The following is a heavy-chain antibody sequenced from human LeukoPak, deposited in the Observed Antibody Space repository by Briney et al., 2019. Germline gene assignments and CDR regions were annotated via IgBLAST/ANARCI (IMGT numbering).Heavy chain of an antibody. Sequence: SETLSLTCAGYGGSFSGYYWSWIRQPPGKGLEGIGEINHSGSTNYNPSLKSRVTISVDPSKNQFSLKLSSVTAADPAVYYCARDKIGDRLHFHYWGQGTLLTVSS. V-gene: IGHV4-34*01. D-gene: IGHD4-17*01. CDR1: GGSFSGYY. CDR3: ARDKIGDRLHFHY. CDR2: INHSGST. J-gene: IGHJ4*02.